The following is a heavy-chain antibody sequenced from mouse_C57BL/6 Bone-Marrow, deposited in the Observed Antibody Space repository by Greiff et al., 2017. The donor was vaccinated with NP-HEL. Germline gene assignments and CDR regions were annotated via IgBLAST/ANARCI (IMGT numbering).Heavy chain of an antibody. CDR1: GYTFTSYW. D-gene: IGHD2-5*01. CDR3: ARWDSNYFYYAMDY. CDR2: IDPSDSYT. J-gene: IGHJ4*01. V-gene: IGHV1-69*01. Sequence: QVQLQQPGAELVMPGASVKLSCKASGYTFTSYWMHWVKQRPGQGLEWIGEIDPSDSYTNYNQKFKGKSTLTVDKSSSTAYMQLSSRTSEDAAVYYCARWDSNYFYYAMDYWGQGTSVTVSS.